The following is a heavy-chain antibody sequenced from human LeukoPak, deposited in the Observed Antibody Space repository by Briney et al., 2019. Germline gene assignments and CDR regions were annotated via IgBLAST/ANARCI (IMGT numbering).Heavy chain of an antibody. CDR3: TRLFGVDY. Sequence: TFSXXAMXWVXQASGKGLEWVGRIRSKANSYATAYAASVKGRFTISRDDSMNTAYLQMNSLKTEDTAVYYCTRLFGVDYWGQGTLVTVSS. CDR1: TFSXXA. V-gene: IGHV3-73*01. D-gene: IGHD3-10*02. J-gene: IGHJ4*02. CDR2: IRSKANSYAT.